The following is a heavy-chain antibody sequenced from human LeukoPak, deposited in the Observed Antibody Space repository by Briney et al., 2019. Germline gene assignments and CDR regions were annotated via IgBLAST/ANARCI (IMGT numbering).Heavy chain of an antibody. CDR2: NNPNSGGT. CDR3: ARDSERWELPVDY. CDR1: GYTFTGYY. J-gene: IGHJ4*02. V-gene: IGHV1-2*02. Sequence: ASVKVSCKASGYTFTGYYMHWVRQAPGQGLEWMGWNNPNSGGTNYAQKFQGRVTMTRDTSISTAYMELSRLRSDDTAVYYCARDSERWELPVDYWGQGTLVTVSS. D-gene: IGHD1-26*01.